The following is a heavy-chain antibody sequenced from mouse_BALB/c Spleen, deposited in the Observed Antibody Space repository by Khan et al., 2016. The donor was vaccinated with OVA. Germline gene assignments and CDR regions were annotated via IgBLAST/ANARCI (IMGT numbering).Heavy chain of an antibody. CDR2: ISYSGST. CDR1: GYSITSGYG. V-gene: IGHV3-2*02. D-gene: IGHD1-2*01. CDR3: ARTARITY. J-gene: IGHJ2*01. Sequence: EVQLVESGPGLVKPSQSLSLTCTVTGYSITSGYGWNWIRQFPGNKLEWMGYISYSGSTNYNPSLKSRISITRDTSKNQFFLQLNSVTTEDTAAYYCARTARITYWGQGTTLTVSS.